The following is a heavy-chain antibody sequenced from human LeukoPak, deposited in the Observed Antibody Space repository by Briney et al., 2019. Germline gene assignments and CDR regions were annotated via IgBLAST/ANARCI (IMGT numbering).Heavy chain of an antibody. CDR3: AKDVDYDSSGYPDY. V-gene: IGHV3-30*18. D-gene: IGHD3-22*01. Sequence: GGSLRLSCAAPGFTFSSYGMHWVRQAPGKGLEWVAVISYDGSNKYYADSVKGRFTISRDNSKNTLYLQMNSLRAEDTAVYYCAKDVDYDSSGYPDYWGQGTLVTVSS. J-gene: IGHJ4*02. CDR2: ISYDGSNK. CDR1: GFTFSSYG.